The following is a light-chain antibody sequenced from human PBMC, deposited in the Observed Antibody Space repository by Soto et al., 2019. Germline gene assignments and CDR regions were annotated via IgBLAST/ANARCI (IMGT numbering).Light chain of an antibody. V-gene: IGLV2-23*01. Sequence: ALAQPASVSGSPGQSITISCTGASGYVGTYSLVSWYQQHPGKAPKVVIYEGHKRPSGVPDRFSGSTSVDTASLTISGLQTDDEADYYCCLYVGATTYVFGTGTKVTVL. J-gene: IGLJ1*01. CDR1: SGYVGTYSL. CDR3: CLYVGATTYV. CDR2: EGH.